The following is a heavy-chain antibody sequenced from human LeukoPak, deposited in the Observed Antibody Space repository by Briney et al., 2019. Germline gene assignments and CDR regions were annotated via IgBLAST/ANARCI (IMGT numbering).Heavy chain of an antibody. CDR2: INHSGST. CDR1: GGSFSGYY. V-gene: IGHV4-34*01. CDR3: ARELAYYYYYYMDV. J-gene: IGHJ6*03. Sequence: SETLSLTCAVYGGSFSGYYWSWIRQPPGKGLEWIGEINHSGSTNYNPSLKSRVTMSVDTSKNQFSLNLNSVTAADTAVYYCARELAYYYYYYMDVWGKGTTVTVSS.